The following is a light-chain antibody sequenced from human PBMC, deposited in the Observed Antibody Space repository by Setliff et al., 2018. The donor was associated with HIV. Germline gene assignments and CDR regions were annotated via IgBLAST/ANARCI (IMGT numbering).Light chain of an antibody. J-gene: IGKJ4*01. V-gene: IGKV4-1*01. CDR3: QQYYDLPLT. CDR1: HNTNNH. CDR2: STS. Sequence: DIVMTQSPDSLAVSLGERATINCKTSHNTNNHLAWYQQKPGQPPKLLIYSTSTRESGVPDRFSGSGSGTDFTLSITSLQTEDVAVYYCQQYYDLPLTFGGGTKVDIK.